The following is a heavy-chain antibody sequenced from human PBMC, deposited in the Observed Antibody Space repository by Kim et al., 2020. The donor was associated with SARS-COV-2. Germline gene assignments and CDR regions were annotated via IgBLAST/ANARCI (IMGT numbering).Heavy chain of an antibody. Sequence: GGSLRLSCAASGFTFSSYGMHWVRQAPGKGLEWVAVISYDGSNKYYADSVKGRFTISRDNSKNTLYLQMNSLRAEDTAVYYCARDGGPAYCGGDCYRGVAPFDYWGQGTLVTVSP. D-gene: IGHD2-21*02. CDR2: ISYDGSNK. J-gene: IGHJ4*02. CDR1: GFTFSSYG. CDR3: ARDGGPAYCGGDCYRGVAPFDY. V-gene: IGHV3-33*05.